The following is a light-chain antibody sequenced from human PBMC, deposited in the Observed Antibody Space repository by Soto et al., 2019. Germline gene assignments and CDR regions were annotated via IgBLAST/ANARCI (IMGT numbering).Light chain of an antibody. J-gene: IGKJ1*01. CDR1: QNVLSN. CDR3: QQYNNWPRWT. CDR2: GAS. V-gene: IGKV3-15*01. Sequence: ETVMTQSPATLSVSPGETATLFCRASQNVLSNLAWYQQKPGQAPRLLVHGASNRATGIPARFSGRGSGTEFTLIISNLQAEDFAVYYCQQYNNWPRWTFGQGTKVEIK.